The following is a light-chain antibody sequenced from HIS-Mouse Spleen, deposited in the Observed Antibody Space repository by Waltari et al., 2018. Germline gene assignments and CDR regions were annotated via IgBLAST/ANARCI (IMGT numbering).Light chain of an antibody. Sequence: SSELTQDPAVSVALGQTVRITCQGDSLRSYYASWYQQKPGKAPVLLIYGKNNRPSGIPDRFSGSSSGNTASLTITGAQAEDEADYYCNSRDSRGNHYVFGTGTKVTVL. V-gene: IGLV3-19*01. CDR3: NSRDSRGNHYV. CDR1: SLRSYY. J-gene: IGLJ1*01. CDR2: GKN.